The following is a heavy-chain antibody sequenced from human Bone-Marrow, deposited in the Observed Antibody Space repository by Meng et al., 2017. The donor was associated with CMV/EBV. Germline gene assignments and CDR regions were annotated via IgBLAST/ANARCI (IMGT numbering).Heavy chain of an antibody. V-gene: IGHV1-8*01. CDR2: MNPNSGNT. D-gene: IGHD3-3*01. Sequence: ASVKVSCKASGYTFTSYDINWVRQATGQGLEWMGWMNPNSGNTGYAQKFQGRVTMTRNTSISTAYMELSSLRSEDTAVYYCARSKTKPLTIFGVVINHYYYYGMDVWGQGTTVTVYS. CDR1: GYTFTSYD. CDR3: ARSKTKPLTIFGVVINHYYYYGMDV. J-gene: IGHJ6*01.